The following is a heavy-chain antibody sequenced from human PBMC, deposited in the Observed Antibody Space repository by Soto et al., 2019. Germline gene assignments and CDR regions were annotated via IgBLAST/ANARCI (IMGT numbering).Heavy chain of an antibody. CDR1: GGSISSGGYY. CDR2: IYYSGST. V-gene: IGHV4-31*03. D-gene: IGHD6-6*01. CDR3: ARYYRHDSSSPYYFDY. J-gene: IGHJ4*02. Sequence: SETLSLTCTVSGGSISSGGYYWSWIRQHPGKGLEWIGYIYYSGSTYYNPSLKSRVTISVDTSKNQFSLKLSSVTAADTAVYYCARYYRHDSSSPYYFDYWGQGTLVTVSS.